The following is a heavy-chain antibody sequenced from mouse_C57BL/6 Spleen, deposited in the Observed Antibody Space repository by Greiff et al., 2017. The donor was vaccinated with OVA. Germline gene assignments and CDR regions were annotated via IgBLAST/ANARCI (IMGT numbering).Heavy chain of an antibody. CDR2: IWSGGST. CDR3: ARNDDYDVPFGY. V-gene: IGHV2-2*01. J-gene: IGHJ2*01. D-gene: IGHD2-4*01. CDR1: GFSLTSYG. Sequence: QVQLQQSGPGLVQPSQSLSITCTVSGFSLTSYGVHWVRQSPGKGLEWLGVIWSGGSTDYNAAFISRLSISKDNSKSQVFFKMNSLQADDTAIYYCARNDDYDVPFGYWGQGTTLTVSS.